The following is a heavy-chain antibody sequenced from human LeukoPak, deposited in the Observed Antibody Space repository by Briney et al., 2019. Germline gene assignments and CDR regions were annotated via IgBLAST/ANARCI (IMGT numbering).Heavy chain of an antibody. V-gene: IGHV1-46*01. CDR1: GYTFSSYY. Sequence: GASVKVSCKASGYTFSSYYLHWVRQAPGQGLEWMGLINPSAGKTTYAQKFQGSVTMTRDTSTSTVYMELSSLRFEDTAVYYCARDNGVGTFDPWGQGTLVTVSS. D-gene: IGHD2-8*01. J-gene: IGHJ5*02. CDR3: ARDNGVGTFDP. CDR2: INPSAGKT.